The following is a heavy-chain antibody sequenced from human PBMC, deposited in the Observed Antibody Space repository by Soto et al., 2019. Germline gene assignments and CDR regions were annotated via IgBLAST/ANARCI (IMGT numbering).Heavy chain of an antibody. Sequence: GGSLRLGCAASGFNFSNHLMHWVRQRPAEGLVWVSRITSDGKSKAYAESVKGRFAISRDNAKNTLYLQMNGLTAEDTAVYYCARESGDWPLNWFDPWGQGTLVTVSS. V-gene: IGHV3-74*01. CDR3: ARESGDWPLNWFDP. D-gene: IGHD2-21*02. CDR2: ITSDGKSK. CDR1: GFNFSNHL. J-gene: IGHJ5*02.